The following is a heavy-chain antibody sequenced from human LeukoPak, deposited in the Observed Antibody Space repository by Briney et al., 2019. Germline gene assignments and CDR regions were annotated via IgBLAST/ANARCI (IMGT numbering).Heavy chain of an antibody. J-gene: IGHJ4*02. V-gene: IGHV1-8*01. D-gene: IGHD1-14*01. Sequence: ASVKVSCKASGYTFTSYDINWVRQATGQGLEWMGWMNPNSGNTGYARKFRGRVTMTRNTSISTTYMELSSLRSEDTAVYYCARGSRRNLLYFFDLWGQGTLVTVSS. CDR2: MNPNSGNT. CDR1: GYTFTSYD. CDR3: ARGSRRNLLYFFDL.